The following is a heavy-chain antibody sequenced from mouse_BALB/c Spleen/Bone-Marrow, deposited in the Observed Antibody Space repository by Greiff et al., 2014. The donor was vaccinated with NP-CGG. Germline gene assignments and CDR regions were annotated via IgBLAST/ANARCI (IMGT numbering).Heavy chain of an antibody. CDR2: ISSDSSTI. CDR3: ARSNYVGYYAMDY. CDR1: GFTFSSFG. V-gene: IGHV5-17*02. Sequence: EVQLVASGGGLVQPGGSRKLSCAASGFTFSSFGIHWVRQAPEKGLEWVAYISSDSSTIYYTDTVKGRFTISRDNPKNTLFLQMTSLRSEDTAMYYCARSNYVGYYAMDYWGQGTSVTVSS. D-gene: IGHD1-1*01. J-gene: IGHJ4*01.